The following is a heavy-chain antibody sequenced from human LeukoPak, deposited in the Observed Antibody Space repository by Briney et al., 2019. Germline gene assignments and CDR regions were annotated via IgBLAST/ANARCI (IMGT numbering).Heavy chain of an antibody. CDR1: GGSISSGGYY. CDR2: IYYSGST. V-gene: IGHV4-31*03. J-gene: IGHJ4*02. D-gene: IGHD3-22*01. CDR3: ARGTCYYDSRELDY. Sequence: SQTLSLTCTVSGGSISSGGYYWSWIRQHPGKGLEWIGYIYYSGSTYYNPSLKSRVTISVDTSKNQFSLKLSSVTAADTAVYYCARGTCYYDSRELDYWGQGTLVTVSS.